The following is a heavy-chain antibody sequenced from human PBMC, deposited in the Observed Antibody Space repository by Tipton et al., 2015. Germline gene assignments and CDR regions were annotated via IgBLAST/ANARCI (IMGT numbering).Heavy chain of an antibody. J-gene: IGHJ4*02. CDR1: GFTFSSYE. V-gene: IGHV3-48*03. CDR2: ISSSGSTI. Sequence: SLRLSCAASGFTFSSYEMSWVRQAPGKGLEWVSYISSSGSTIYYADSVKGRFTISRDNAKNSLYLQMNSLRAEDTALYYCSKDIGVTMVRGVTVDYWGQGTLVTVSS. D-gene: IGHD3-10*01. CDR3: SKDIGVTMVRGVTVDY.